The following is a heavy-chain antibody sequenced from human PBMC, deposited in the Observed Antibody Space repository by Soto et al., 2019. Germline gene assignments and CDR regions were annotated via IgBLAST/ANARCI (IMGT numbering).Heavy chain of an antibody. J-gene: IGHJ4*02. CDR3: GRGGSDSPMAPGY. Sequence: QSGGSLRLSCAASGFTFSSYWMHWVRQAPGKGLVWVSRINPDGSATNYADSVKGRFTISRDNAKNTLYLQMNGLRAEDTAVFYCGRGGSDSPMAPGYWGQGTLVTVSS. V-gene: IGHV3-74*01. D-gene: IGHD5-18*01. CDR1: GFTFSSYW. CDR2: INPDGSAT.